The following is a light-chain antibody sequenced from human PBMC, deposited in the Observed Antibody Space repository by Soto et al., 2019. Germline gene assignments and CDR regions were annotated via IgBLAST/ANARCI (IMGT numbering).Light chain of an antibody. V-gene: IGKV3-20*01. J-gene: IGKJ1*01. CDR2: GPS. Sequence: IVLTQSPGTLSLSPGETATLSCRASESLSPHSIAWYQQKPGQAPRLLIYGPSGRATGIPDRISGSGSGTDCTVTISGLEPEDFAMYDCQQFQSSLRTFGQGTKVEV. CDR1: ESLSPHS. CDR3: QQFQSSLRT.